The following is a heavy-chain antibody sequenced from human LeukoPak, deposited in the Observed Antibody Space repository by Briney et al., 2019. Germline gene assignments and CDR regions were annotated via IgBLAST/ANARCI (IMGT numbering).Heavy chain of an antibody. D-gene: IGHD3-22*01. J-gene: IGHJ4*02. V-gene: IGHV3-74*01. Sequence: GGSLRLSCAASGFTFSSYWMHWVRQAPGKGLVWVSRINTDGSSTSYADSVKGRFTISRDNSKNTLYLQMNSLRAEDTAVYYCAKEEGYYYDSSGYLDYWGQGTLVTVSS. CDR3: AKEEGYYYDSSGYLDY. CDR1: GFTFSSYW. CDR2: INTDGSST.